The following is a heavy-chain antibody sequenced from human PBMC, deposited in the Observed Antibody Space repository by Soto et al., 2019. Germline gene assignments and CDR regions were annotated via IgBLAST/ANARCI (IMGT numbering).Heavy chain of an antibody. CDR3: ARDADILTGSDAFDI. CDR2: IVAGSGDT. Sequence: ASVKVSCKASGFTFISSTMQWVRLARGQRLEWIGWIVAGSGDTKYAQKFQGGVTITTDKSTSTVYMEMRNLRSEDTAVYYCARDADILTGSDAFDIWGQGTMVTVSS. D-gene: IGHD3-9*01. V-gene: IGHV1-58*02. CDR1: GFTFISST. J-gene: IGHJ3*02.